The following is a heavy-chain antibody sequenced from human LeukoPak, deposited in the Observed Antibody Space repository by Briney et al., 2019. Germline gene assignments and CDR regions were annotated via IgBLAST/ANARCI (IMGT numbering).Heavy chain of an antibody. Sequence: GGSLRLSCAASGFTFSSYGMHWVRQAPGKGLEWVAFIRYDVSNKYYADSVKGRFTISRDNSKNTLYLQMNSLRAEDTAVYYCAGAAAGTEWFDPWGQGTLVTVSS. J-gene: IGHJ5*02. V-gene: IGHV3-30*02. CDR3: AGAAAGTEWFDP. D-gene: IGHD6-13*01. CDR2: IRYDVSNK. CDR1: GFTFSSYG.